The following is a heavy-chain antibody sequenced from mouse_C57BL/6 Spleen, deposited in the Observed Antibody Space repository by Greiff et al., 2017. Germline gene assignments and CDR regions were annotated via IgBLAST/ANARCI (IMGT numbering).Heavy chain of an antibody. CDR1: GYSFPSYY. D-gene: IGHD2-4*01. Sequence: VHLVESGPELVKPGASVKISCTASGYSFPSYYIHWVQQRPGQGLAWIGWIYPGSGNTNYNEKFKGKSTLTADTSSSTAYMQLSSLTSEDSAVYYCARNYDYEDAMDYGGQGTSVTVSS. J-gene: IGHJ4*01. CDR3: ARNYDYEDAMDY. V-gene: IGHV1-66*01. CDR2: IYPGSGNT.